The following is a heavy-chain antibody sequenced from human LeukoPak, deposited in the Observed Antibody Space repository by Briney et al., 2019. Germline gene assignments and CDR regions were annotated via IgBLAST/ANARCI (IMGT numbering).Heavy chain of an antibody. Sequence: GGSLRLSCAASGFTFSSSAMSWVRQAPGKGLEWVSAISGSGDSTYYADSVKGRFTISRDNSKNTLYLQMNSLRAEDTAVYYCARDSATAARPFDYWGQGTLITVSS. J-gene: IGHJ4*02. CDR2: ISGSGDST. V-gene: IGHV3-23*01. CDR1: GFTFSSSA. D-gene: IGHD6-6*01. CDR3: ARDSATAARPFDY.